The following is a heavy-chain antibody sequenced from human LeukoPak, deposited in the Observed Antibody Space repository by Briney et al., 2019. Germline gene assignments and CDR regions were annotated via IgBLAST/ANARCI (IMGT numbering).Heavy chain of an antibody. CDR1: GFTFSSYS. D-gene: IGHD6-19*01. CDR2: ISSSSSYI. CDR3: ARQRGSGCLDY. Sequence: GGSLRLSCAASGFTFSSYSMNWVRQAPGEGLEWVSSISSSSSYIYYADSVKGRFTISRDNAKNSLYLQMNSLRAEDTAVYYCARQRGSGCLDYWGQGTLVTVSS. V-gene: IGHV3-21*01. J-gene: IGHJ4*02.